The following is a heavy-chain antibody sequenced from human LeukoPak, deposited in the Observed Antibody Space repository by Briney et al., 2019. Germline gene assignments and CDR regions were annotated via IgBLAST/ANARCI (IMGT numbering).Heavy chain of an antibody. V-gene: IGHV4-39*07. D-gene: IGHD1-1*01. Sequence: SETLSLTCTASGGSISSSSYYWGWIRQPPGKGLEWIGSIYYSGSTYYNPSLKSRVTMSVDTSKNQFSLKLSSVTAADTAVYYCARDRGTWNDDGFDYWGQGTLVTVSS. J-gene: IGHJ4*02. CDR3: ARDRGTWNDDGFDY. CDR1: GGSISSSSYY. CDR2: IYYSGST.